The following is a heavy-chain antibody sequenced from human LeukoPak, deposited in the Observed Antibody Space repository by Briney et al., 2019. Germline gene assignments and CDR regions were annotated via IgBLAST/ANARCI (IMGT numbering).Heavy chain of an antibody. CDR1: GGTFSSYA. CDR3: AETYYYGSGSYYGAFDI. Sequence: SVKVSCKASGGTFSSYAISWVRQAPGQGLEWMARIIPIFGTANYAQKFQGRVTITTDESTSTAYMELSSLRSEDTAVYYCAETYYYGSGSYYGAFDIWGQGTMVTVSS. CDR2: IIPIFGTA. V-gene: IGHV1-69*05. D-gene: IGHD3-10*01. J-gene: IGHJ3*02.